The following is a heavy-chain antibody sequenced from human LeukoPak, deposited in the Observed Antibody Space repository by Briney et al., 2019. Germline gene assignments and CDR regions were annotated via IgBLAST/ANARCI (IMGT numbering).Heavy chain of an antibody. CDR3: SREASEAFDI. CDR1: GFIFSNYG. CDR2: IRYDGNLQ. V-gene: IGHV3-30*02. J-gene: IGHJ3*02. Sequence: GGSLRLSCAAYGFIFSNYGFHWVRQAPGKGLEWVAVIRYDGNLQYHADSVKGRFTVSKDNFKDTLYLHMNGLRPEDSAVYYCSREASEAFDIWGQGSMVTVS.